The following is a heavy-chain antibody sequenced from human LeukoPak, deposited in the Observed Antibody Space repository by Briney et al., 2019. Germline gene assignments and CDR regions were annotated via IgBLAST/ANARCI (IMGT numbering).Heavy chain of an antibody. CDR3: ARGDHFLLFYGDYGPSFDY. Sequence: GGSLRLSCAASGFTFSSYRMNWVRQAPGKGLEWVANIKQDGSVRDYVDSVKGRFSISRDNAKNSLYLQMNSLRAEDTAVYYCARGDHFLLFYGDYGPSFDYWGQGTLVTVSS. CDR1: GFTFSSYR. CDR2: IKQDGSVR. V-gene: IGHV3-7*01. D-gene: IGHD4-17*01. J-gene: IGHJ4*02.